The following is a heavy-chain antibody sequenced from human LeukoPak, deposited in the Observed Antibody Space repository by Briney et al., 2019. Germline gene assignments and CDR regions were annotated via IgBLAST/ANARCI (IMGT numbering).Heavy chain of an antibody. CDR2: INHSGST. J-gene: IGHJ5*02. Sequence: PSETLSLTCAVYGGSFSGYYWSWIRQPPGKGLEWIGEINHSGSTNYNPSLKSQVTISVDTSKNQFSLKLSSVTAADTAVYYCARGLGGFDPWGQGTLVTVSS. CDR1: GGSFSGYY. V-gene: IGHV4-34*01. CDR3: ARGLGGFDP.